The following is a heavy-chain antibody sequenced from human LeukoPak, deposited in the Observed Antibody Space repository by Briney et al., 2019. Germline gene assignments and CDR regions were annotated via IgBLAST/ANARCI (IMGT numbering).Heavy chain of an antibody. D-gene: IGHD2-21*01. V-gene: IGHV1-69*13. CDR1: GGSFSSYA. CDR3: ARSYCGGDCYSSFDY. J-gene: IGHJ4*02. Sequence: SVKLSCKASGGSFSSYAISRVRQAPGQGLEWMGVVIPIFGTANYAQKSQGRVTITADEFTSTAYMELSSLRSEETAVYYCARSYCGGDCYSSFDYWGQGTLVTVSS. CDR2: VIPIFGTA.